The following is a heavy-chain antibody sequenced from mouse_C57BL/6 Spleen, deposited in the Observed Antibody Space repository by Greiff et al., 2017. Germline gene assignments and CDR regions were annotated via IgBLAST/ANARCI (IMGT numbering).Heavy chain of an antibody. D-gene: IGHD2-5*01. CDR1: GFNIKDYY. CDR3: TLYYSNTFFDY. CDR2: IDPEDGDT. Sequence: EVQLQQSGAELVRPGASVKLSCTASGFNIKDYYMHWVKQRPEQGLEWIGRIDPEDGDTEYAPKFQGKATMTADTSSNTVYLQLSSLTSEDTAVYYCTLYYSNTFFDYWGQGTTLTVSS. J-gene: IGHJ2*01. V-gene: IGHV14-1*01.